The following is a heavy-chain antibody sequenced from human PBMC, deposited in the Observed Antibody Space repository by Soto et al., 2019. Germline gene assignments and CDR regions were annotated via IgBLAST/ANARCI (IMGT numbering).Heavy chain of an antibody. CDR1: RGTFSSYA. J-gene: IGHJ6*02. CDR2: IIPILDTA. CDR3: ARTSRGSLELFGDHYFGMDV. Sequence: SVKVSCKASRGTFSSYAINWVRQTPGQGLVWMGGIIPILDTANYAQMFQGRVTITADKSTTTAYMELSSLRSEDTAVYYCARTSRGSLELFGDHYFGMDVWGQGTTVTVSS. V-gene: IGHV1-69*10. D-gene: IGHD3-16*01.